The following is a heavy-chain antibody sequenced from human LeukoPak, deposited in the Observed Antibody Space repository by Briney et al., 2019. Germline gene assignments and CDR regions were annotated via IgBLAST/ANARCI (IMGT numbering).Heavy chain of an antibody. CDR1: GFTFRSYG. V-gene: IGHV3-30*18. CDR2: ISYDGSNI. CDR3: AKDKGYGGGFDP. J-gene: IGHJ5*02. Sequence: GGSLRLYCAASGFTFRSYGMHWVRQAPGKGLEWVAVISYDGSNIYYADSVKGRFTISRDNSKNTLYLLMNGLRVEDTAVYYCAKDKGYGGGFDPWGQGTLVTVSS. D-gene: IGHD5-12*01.